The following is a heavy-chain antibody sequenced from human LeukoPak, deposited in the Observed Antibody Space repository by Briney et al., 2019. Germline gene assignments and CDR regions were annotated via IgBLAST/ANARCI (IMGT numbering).Heavy chain of an antibody. V-gene: IGHV4-4*02. CDR1: GGSLRSSKW. CDR3: ARDGPGYCSSTSCPPGDAFDI. CDR2: IYQGGGT. Sequence: SETLSLTCAVSGGSLRSSKWWSWVRQPPGKGLEWIGGIYQGGGTNYNPSLKSRVTISVDTIKRQFSLKLSSVTAADTAVYYCARDGPGYCSSTSCPPGDAFDIWGQGTMVTVSS. D-gene: IGHD2-2*01. J-gene: IGHJ3*02.